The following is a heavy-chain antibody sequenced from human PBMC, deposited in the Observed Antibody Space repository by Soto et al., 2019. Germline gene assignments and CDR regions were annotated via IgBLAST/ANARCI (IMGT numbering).Heavy chain of an antibody. CDR1: GYTFTSYG. CDR2: ISAYNGNT. CDR3: VRIVATILAGPFAFDI. Sequence: QVQLVQSGAEVKKPGASVKVSCKASGYTFTSYGISWVRQAPGQGLEWMGWISAYNGNTNYAQKLQGRVTMTTDTSTSTAYMELRSLRSDDTAVYYCVRIVATILAGPFAFDIWGQGTMVTVSS. J-gene: IGHJ3*02. D-gene: IGHD5-12*01. V-gene: IGHV1-18*01.